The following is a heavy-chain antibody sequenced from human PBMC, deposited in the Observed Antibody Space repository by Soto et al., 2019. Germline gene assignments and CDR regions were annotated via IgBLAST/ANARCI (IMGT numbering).Heavy chain of an antibody. CDR1: GGSFSGYY. Sequence: SETLSLTCAVYGGSFSGYYWSWIRQPPGKGLEWIGEINHSGSTNYNPSLKSRVTISVDTSKNQFSLKLSSVTAADTAVYYFERPFYYDSSGYFYGWCDTWGQGTLVNVS. D-gene: IGHD3-22*01. CDR3: ERPFYYDSSGYFYGWCDT. V-gene: IGHV4-34*01. J-gene: IGHJ5*02. CDR2: INHSGST.